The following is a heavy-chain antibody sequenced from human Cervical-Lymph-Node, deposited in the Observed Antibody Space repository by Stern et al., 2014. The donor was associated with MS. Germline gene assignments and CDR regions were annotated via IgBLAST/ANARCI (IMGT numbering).Heavy chain of an antibody. CDR1: GGSISSGDYY. CDR2: IYHSGSA. Sequence: QVQLVQSGPGLVEPSQTLSLTCTVSGGSISSGDYYWSWIRQPPGKGLEWIGYIYHSGSAYYNPSLKSRLTISVDTSKNPFSLKLSSVTAADTAVYYCARAQGSYYHYFELWGQGALVTVSS. J-gene: IGHJ4*02. V-gene: IGHV4-30-4*01. CDR3: ARAQGSYYHYFEL. D-gene: IGHD1-26*01.